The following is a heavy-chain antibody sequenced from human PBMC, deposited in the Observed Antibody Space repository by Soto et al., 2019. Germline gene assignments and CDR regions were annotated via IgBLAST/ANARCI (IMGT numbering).Heavy chain of an antibody. D-gene: IGHD3-22*01. V-gene: IGHV4-39*01. CDR3: VDSSGYYHFDY. CDR2: IYYSGST. CDR1: GGSISSSSYY. J-gene: IGHJ4*02. Sequence: SETLALTCTVSGGSISSSSYYWGCIRQPPGKGLEWIGSIYYSGSTYYNPSLKSRVTISVDTSKNQFSLKLSSVNAADTAVYYCVDSSGYYHFDYWGQGTLVPVSS.